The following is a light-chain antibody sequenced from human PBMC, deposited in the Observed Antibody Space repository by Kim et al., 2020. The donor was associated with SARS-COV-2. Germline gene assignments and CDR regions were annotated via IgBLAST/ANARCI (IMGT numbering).Light chain of an antibody. V-gene: IGKV3-15*01. CDR2: GAS. CDR3: QQYNNWPIT. Sequence: SPGERATLSCRASQSVPSNSLAWYQQKPGQTPRLLIYGASARATGIPARFSGSASGTEFTVTISSLQSEDFAVYYCQQYNNWPITFGQGTRLEIK. CDR1: QSVPSN. J-gene: IGKJ5*01.